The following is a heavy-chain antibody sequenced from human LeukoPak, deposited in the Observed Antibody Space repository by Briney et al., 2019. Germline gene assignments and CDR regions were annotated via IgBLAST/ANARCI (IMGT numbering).Heavy chain of an antibody. Sequence: GGSLRLSCAVSGFTFGDSVMSWFRQAPGKGLEWVGNIQPDGSEQYPVDSLRGRFTISRDNARNSLFLQMNNLRVEDTAVYYCASQHYARFDPWGQGTLVTVSS. D-gene: IGHD3-16*01. CDR1: GFTFGDSV. J-gene: IGHJ5*02. V-gene: IGHV3-7*01. CDR2: IQPDGSEQ. CDR3: ASQHYARFDP.